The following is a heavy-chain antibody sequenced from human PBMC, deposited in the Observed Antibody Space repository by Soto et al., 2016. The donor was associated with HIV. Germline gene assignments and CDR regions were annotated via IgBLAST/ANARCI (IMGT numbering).Heavy chain of an antibody. J-gene: IGHJ3*02. Sequence: EVQLVESGGGVVRPGGSLRLSCAAPGFTFDDYDMNWVRQAPGKGLEWVSGINWNGGSTGYADSVKGRFSISRDNAKNSLYLQMNSLRAEDTALYYCAREVRYCSSTSCSDAFDIWGQGTMVTVSS. CDR3: AREVRYCSSTSCSDAFDI. CDR1: GFTFDDYD. V-gene: IGHV3-20*04. D-gene: IGHD2-2*01. CDR2: INWNGGST.